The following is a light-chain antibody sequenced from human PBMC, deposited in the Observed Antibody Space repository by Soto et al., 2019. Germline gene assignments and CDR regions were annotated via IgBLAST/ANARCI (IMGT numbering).Light chain of an antibody. Sequence: QSALTQPASVSGSPGQSITISCTGTSNDVGGYNYVSWYQQQPGKAPKLIIYEVSHRPSGISNRFSGSKSGNTASLTISGLHVEDEADYYCSSHSATSPYVFGTGTK. CDR3: SSHSATSPYV. CDR2: EVS. CDR1: SNDVGGYNY. V-gene: IGLV2-14*01. J-gene: IGLJ1*01.